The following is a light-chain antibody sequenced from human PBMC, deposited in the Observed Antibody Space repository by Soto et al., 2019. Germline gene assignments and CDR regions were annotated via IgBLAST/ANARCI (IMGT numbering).Light chain of an antibody. J-gene: IGKJ5*01. V-gene: IGKV1-39*01. CDR1: QSISSY. CDR2: AAS. Sequence: DIQMTQSPSSLSASVGDRVTITCRASQSISSYLNWYQQKPGKAPKLLIYAASSSQSGVPLRFSGSGSGTEFTLTISSLQPEDFATYYCQQSYSVPPITFGQGTRLEIK. CDR3: QQSYSVPPIT.